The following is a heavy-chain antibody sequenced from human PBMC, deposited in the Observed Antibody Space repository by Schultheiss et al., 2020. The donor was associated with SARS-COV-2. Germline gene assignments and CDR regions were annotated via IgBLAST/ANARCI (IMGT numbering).Heavy chain of an antibody. J-gene: IGHJ4*02. Sequence: SETLSLTCTVSGGSISSYYWSWIRQPAGKGLEWIGSIYYSGSTYYNPSLKSRVTISVDTSKNQFSLKLSSVTAADTAVYYCARHRYGDYAFDYWGQGTLVTVSS. CDR3: ARHRYGDYAFDY. V-gene: IGHV4-59*05. CDR1: GGSISSYY. D-gene: IGHD4-17*01. CDR2: IYYSGST.